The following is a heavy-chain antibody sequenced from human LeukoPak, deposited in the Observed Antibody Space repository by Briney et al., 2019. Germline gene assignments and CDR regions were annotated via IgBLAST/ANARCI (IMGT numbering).Heavy chain of an antibody. CDR2: ISGSGGST. CDR3: AKDLYSFPPG. J-gene: IGHJ4*02. CDR1: GFTFSSYA. Sequence: PGGSLRLSCAASGFTFSSYAMSWVRQAPGKGPEWVSAISGSGGSTYYADSVKGRFTISRDNSKNALYLQMNSLRAEDMAVYYCAKDLYSFPPGWGQGTLVTVSS. D-gene: IGHD5-12*01. V-gene: IGHV3-23*01.